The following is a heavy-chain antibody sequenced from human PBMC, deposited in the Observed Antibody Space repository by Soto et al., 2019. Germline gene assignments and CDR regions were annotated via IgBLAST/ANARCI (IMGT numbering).Heavy chain of an antibody. V-gene: IGHV4-39*01. J-gene: IGHJ5*02. D-gene: IGHD3-3*02. CDR1: GDSIISSDFY. Sequence: TLSLTCTVSGDSIISSDFYWGWVRQPPGKGLEWIGSIFYLGSSYYNPSLKSRATMSVDTSKNQFSLRLRSVTAADTALYFCARHSLALRKNNWFDPWGQGIMVTVSS. CDR3: ARHSLALRKNNWFDP. CDR2: IFYLGSS.